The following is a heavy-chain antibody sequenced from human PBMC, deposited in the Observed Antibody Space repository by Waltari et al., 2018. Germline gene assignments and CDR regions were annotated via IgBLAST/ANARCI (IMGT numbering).Heavy chain of an antibody. J-gene: IGHJ6*02. CDR3: ARVATKTYSSPVPGRPYYYGMDV. CDR1: GFTFSRYW. D-gene: IGHD3-22*01. CDR2: INSDGSSK. Sequence: EEQLVESGGGLAQPGESLRLSCAASGFTFSRYWMDWVGQAQGKGLVWVSRINSDGSSKTYADSVKGRFTISRDNGKNTLYVQMNRLRAEDTAVYYCARVATKTYSSPVPGRPYYYGMDVWGQGTTVTVSS. V-gene: IGHV3-74*01.